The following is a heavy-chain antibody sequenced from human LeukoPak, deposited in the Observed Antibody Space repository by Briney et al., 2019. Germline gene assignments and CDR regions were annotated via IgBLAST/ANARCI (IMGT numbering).Heavy chain of an antibody. V-gene: IGHV5-51*01. CDR2: IYPGDSDT. CDR3: ARHAPLVRGVIYYFDH. J-gene: IGHJ4*02. D-gene: IGHD3-10*01. CDR1: GSIFTSYW. Sequence: GASLQISCKCSGSIFTSYWIGWVRQLPGKGQEWMGIIYPGDSDTRYSPSFQGQVTISADKSISTAYLQWSSLKASETAMYYCARHAPLVRGVIYYFDHWGQGTLVTVS.